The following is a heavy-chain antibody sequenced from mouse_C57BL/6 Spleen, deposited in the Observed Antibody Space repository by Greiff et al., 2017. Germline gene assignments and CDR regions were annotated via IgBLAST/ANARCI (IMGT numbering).Heavy chain of an antibody. J-gene: IGHJ1*03. Sequence: LQQSGASVKISCKASGYAFSSYWMNWVKQRPGKGLEWIGQIYPGDGDTNYNGKFKGKATLTADKSSSTAYMQLSSLTSEDSAVYFCARSRVYSNGYFDVWGTGTTVTVSS. V-gene: IGHV1-80*01. CDR3: ARSRVYSNGYFDV. D-gene: IGHD2-5*01. CDR2: IYPGDGDT. CDR1: GYAFSSYW.